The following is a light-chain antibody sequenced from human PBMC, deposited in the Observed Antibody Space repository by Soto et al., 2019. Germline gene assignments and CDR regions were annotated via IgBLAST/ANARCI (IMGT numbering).Light chain of an antibody. J-gene: IGKJ1*01. CDR1: QGISTY. CDR3: QQSASIPLT. V-gene: IGKV1-39*01. CDR2: LTS. Sequence: DIQMTQSPSSLSASVGDRVTITCRASQGISTYLNWYQQKPRKAPKLLIYLTSSLQSGVPSRFSGSVSGTDFTLTISSLQPEDFATYYCQQSASIPLTFGQGTKVEIK.